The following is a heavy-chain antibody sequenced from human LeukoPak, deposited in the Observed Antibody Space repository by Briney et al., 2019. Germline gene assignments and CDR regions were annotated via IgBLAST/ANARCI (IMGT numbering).Heavy chain of an antibody. CDR1: GGSFSGYY. Sequence: SETLSLTCAVYGGSFSGYYWSWIRQSPGTGLDYIGEINDSGSPVYNPSLKSRVTISVDTSKNEFSMSLTSVTAADTAVYYCARGPHQHWPLGQFWGQGSLVTVSS. D-gene: IGHD2-2*01. CDR2: INDSGSP. CDR3: ARGPHQHWPLGQF. J-gene: IGHJ4*02. V-gene: IGHV4-34*01.